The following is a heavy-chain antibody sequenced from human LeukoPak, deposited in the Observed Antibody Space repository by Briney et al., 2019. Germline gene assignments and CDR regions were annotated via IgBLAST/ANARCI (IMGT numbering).Heavy chain of an antibody. Sequence: PGGSLRLSCAASGFTFSSYSMNWVRQAPGKGLEWVSSISSSSSSYIYYADSVKGRFTISRDNAKNSLYLQMNSLRAEDTAVYYWARGIRGYSFGLVFDYWGQGTLVTVSS. J-gene: IGHJ4*02. D-gene: IGHD5-18*01. CDR2: ISSSSSSYI. CDR1: GFTFSSYS. V-gene: IGHV3-21*01. CDR3: ARGIRGYSFGLVFDY.